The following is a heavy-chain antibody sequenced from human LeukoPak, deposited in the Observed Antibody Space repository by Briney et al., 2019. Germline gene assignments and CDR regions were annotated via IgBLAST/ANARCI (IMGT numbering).Heavy chain of an antibody. D-gene: IGHD2-15*01. CDR3: VKYSRYFGY. J-gene: IGHJ4*02. CDR1: GFTFNNYA. CDR2: ITNSGGAT. V-gene: IGHV3-23*01. Sequence: GGSLRLSCEASGFTFNNYAMSWVRQAPGKGPDWVSTITNSGGATYYADSVKGRFTISRDNSQKTLYLEMNSLRAEDTAVYYCVKYSRYFGYWGQGTLVTVSS.